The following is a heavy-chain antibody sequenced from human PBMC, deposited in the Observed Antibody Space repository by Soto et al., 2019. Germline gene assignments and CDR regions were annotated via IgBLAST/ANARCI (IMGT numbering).Heavy chain of an antibody. CDR1: GGSISSSSYY. CDR3: ARTFDYSNYFFYFDY. D-gene: IGHD4-4*01. Sequence: SETLSLTCTVSGGSISSSSYYWGWIRQPPGKGLEWIGSIYYSGSTYYNPSLKSRVTISVDTSKNQFSLKLSSVTAADTAVYYCARTFDYSNYFFYFDYWGQGPLVTVSS. CDR2: IYYSGST. V-gene: IGHV4-39*01. J-gene: IGHJ4*02.